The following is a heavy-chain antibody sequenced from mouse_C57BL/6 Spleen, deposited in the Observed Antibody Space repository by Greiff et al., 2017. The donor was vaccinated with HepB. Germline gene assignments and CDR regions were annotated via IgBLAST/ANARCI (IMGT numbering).Heavy chain of an antibody. CDR2: IYPRSGNT. V-gene: IGHV1-81*01. Sequence: VQLQQSGAELARPGASVKLSCKASGYTFTSYGISWVKQRTGQGLEWIGEIYPRSGNTYYNEKFKGKATLTADKSSRTAYMELRSLTSEDSAVYCCARLGDYDRYWFAYWGQGTLVTVSA. D-gene: IGHD2-4*01. CDR1: GYTFTSYG. J-gene: IGHJ3*01. CDR3: ARLGDYDRYWFAY.